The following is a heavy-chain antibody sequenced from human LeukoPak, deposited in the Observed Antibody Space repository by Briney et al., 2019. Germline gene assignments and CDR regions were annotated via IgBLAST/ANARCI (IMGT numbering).Heavy chain of an antibody. CDR2: INHSGST. CDR1: GGSFSGYY. CDR3: ARARARGSGSLYYYYGMDV. Sequence: PETLSLTCAVYGGSFSGYYWSWIRQPPGKGLEWIGEINHSGSTNYNPSLKSRVTISVDTSKNQFSLKLSSVTAADTAVYYCARARARGSGSLYYYYGMDVWGQGTTVTVSS. V-gene: IGHV4-34*01. J-gene: IGHJ6*02. D-gene: IGHD6-19*01.